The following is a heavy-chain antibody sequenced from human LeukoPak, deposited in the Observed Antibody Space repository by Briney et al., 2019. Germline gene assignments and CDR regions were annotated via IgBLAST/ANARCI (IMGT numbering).Heavy chain of an antibody. J-gene: IGHJ4*02. D-gene: IGHD2-2*01. CDR2: INPNSGGT. Sequence: GASVKVSCKASGYTFTGYYMHWVRQVPGQGLEWMGWINPNSGGTNYAQKFQGRVTMTRDTSISTAYMELSRLRSDDTAVYYCARDESVVPAAESEGFDYWGRGTLVTVSS. V-gene: IGHV1-2*02. CDR3: ARDESVVPAAESEGFDY. CDR1: GYTFTGYY.